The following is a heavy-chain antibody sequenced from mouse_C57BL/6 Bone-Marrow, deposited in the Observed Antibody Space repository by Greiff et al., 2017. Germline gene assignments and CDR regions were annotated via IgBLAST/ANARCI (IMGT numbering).Heavy chain of an antibody. J-gene: IGHJ1*03. CDR2: ISNLAYSI. CDR1: GFTFSDYG. CDR3: ARRDGLLPHWYFDV. V-gene: IGHV5-15*01. D-gene: IGHD2-1*01. Sequence: EVNVVESGGGLVQPGGSLKLSCAASGFTFSDYGMAWVRQAPRKGPEWVAFISNLAYSIYYADTVTGRFTISREHATNTLYLEMSSLRAEDTAMDDCARRDGLLPHWYFDVWGTGTTVTVSS.